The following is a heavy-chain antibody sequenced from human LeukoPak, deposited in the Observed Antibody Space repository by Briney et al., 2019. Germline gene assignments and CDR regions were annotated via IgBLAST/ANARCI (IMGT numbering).Heavy chain of an antibody. CDR2: IYHSGST. D-gene: IGHD6-13*01. V-gene: IGHV4-34*01. CDR1: GGSFSGCY. CDR3: TRGGTSISWYAGD. J-gene: IGHJ4*02. Sequence: SESLSLTCAVYGGSFSGCYWTWIRQPPGKGLEWIGEIYHSGSTNYNPSLKSRITISVDTSKNQFSLKLSSVTAADTAVYYCTRGGTSISWYAGDWGQGTLVTVSS.